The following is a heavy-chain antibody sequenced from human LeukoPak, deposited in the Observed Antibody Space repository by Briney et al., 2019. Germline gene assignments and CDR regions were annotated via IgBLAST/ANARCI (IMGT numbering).Heavy chain of an antibody. CDR1: GYTFTGYY. CDR3: ARDGSSWYTGDYYYMDV. CDR2: INPNSGGT. Sequence: ASVKVSCKASGYTFTGYYMHWVRQAPGQGLEWMGWINPNSGGTNYAQKFQGRVTMTRDTSISTAYMELSRLRSDDTAVYYCARDGSSWYTGDYYYMDVWGKGTTVTISS. D-gene: IGHD6-13*01. V-gene: IGHV1-2*02. J-gene: IGHJ6*03.